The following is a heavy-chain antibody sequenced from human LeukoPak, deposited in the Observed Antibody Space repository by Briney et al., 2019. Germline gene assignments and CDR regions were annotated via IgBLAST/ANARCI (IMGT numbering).Heavy chain of an antibody. Sequence: SETLSLTCTVSGGSINNYYWSWIRQPAGKGLEWIGRIYTRGSTNYNPSLKSRVTMSVDTSKNQFSLKLSSVTAADTAVYYCARGRYCSADICSGGDAFDTWGQGTMVSVSS. CDR2: IYTRGST. V-gene: IGHV4-4*07. CDR3: ARGRYCSADICSGGDAFDT. CDR1: GGSINNYY. D-gene: IGHD2-15*01. J-gene: IGHJ3*02.